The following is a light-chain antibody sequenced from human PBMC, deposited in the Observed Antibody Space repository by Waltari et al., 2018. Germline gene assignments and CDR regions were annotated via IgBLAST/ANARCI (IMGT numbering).Light chain of an antibody. V-gene: IGKV1-33*01. CDR3: QQFDDLPLT. Sequence: DIQMTQSPSSLSTSVGDRVTITCQASQDIKDYLNWYQQKPGKAPNLLIYDASNLETGVPSRFSGSGSGTNFSFTISSLQPEDFATYFCQQFDDLPLTFGPGTKVDVK. CDR2: DAS. J-gene: IGKJ3*01. CDR1: QDIKDY.